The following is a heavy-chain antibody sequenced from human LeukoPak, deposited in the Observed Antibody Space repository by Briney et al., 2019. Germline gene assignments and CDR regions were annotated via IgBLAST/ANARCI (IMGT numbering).Heavy chain of an antibody. J-gene: IGHJ6*03. Sequence: ASVKVSCKASGYTFTSYDINWVRQATGQGLEWMGWMNPNSGNTGYAQKVQGRVTITRNSSISTAYMELSSLRSEDTAVYYCARVAVAGPDYYYYYYMDVWGKGTTVTVPS. CDR2: MNPNSGNT. CDR1: GYTFTSYD. CDR3: ARVAVAGPDYYYYYYMDV. D-gene: IGHD6-19*01. V-gene: IGHV1-8*03.